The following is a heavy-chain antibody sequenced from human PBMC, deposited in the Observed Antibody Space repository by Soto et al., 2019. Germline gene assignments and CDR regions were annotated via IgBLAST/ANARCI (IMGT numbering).Heavy chain of an antibody. D-gene: IGHD6-19*01. CDR1: GSTFSSDD. Sequence: EVHLLEYGGGLVQPGGSLRLSCVVSGSTFSSDDMSWVRQAPGRGLEWVSGISDSGGSTYYADSVKGRFTISRDNDKNTRYLQMKSLRVEDTALYYCAKDGGWSLAVAGLFDYWGPGTQVTVSS. J-gene: IGHJ4*02. CDR3: AKDGGWSLAVAGLFDY. CDR2: ISDSGGST. V-gene: IGHV3-23*01.